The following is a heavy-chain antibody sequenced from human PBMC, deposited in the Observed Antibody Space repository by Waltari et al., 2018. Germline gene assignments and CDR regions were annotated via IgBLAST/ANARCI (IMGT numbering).Heavy chain of an antibody. V-gene: IGHV4-30-4*08. Sequence: QVQLQESGPGLVKPSQTLSITCTDSGGSISSYDYCWNWIRQPPGKGLEWIGYIFYSGSTYYNPSLKSRVTISVDTSKTQFSLKLSSVTAADTAVYYCARDSVVAGGGFDYWGQGTLVTVSS. CDR2: IFYSGST. D-gene: IGHD2-15*01. CDR1: GGSISSYDYC. J-gene: IGHJ4*02. CDR3: ARDSVVAGGGFDY.